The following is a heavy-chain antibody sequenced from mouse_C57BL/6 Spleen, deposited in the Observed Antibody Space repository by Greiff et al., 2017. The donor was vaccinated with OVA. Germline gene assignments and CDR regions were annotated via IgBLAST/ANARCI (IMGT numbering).Heavy chain of an antibody. J-gene: IGHJ2*01. V-gene: IGHV1-26*01. CDR3: AREGPPYYFDY. CDR2: INPNNGGT. Sequence: VQLQQSGPELVKPGASVKISCKASGYTFTDYYMNWVKQSHGKSLEWIGDINPNNGGTSYNQKFKGKATLTVDKSSSTAYMELRSLTSEDSAVYYCAREGPPYYFDYWGQGTTLTVSS. CDR1: GYTFTDYY.